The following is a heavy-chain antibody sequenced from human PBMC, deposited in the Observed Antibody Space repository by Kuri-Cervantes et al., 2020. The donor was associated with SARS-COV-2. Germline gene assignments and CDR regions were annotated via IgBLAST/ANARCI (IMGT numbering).Heavy chain of an antibody. CDR3: AGSSGWYTYYYYGMDV. CDR1: GGSISSYY. D-gene: IGHD6-19*01. V-gene: IGHV4-59*01. Sequence: GSLILSCTVSGGSISSYYWSWIRQPPGKGLEWIGYIYYSWSTNYNPSLKSRVTISVDTSKNQFSLKLSSVTAADTAVYYCAGSSGWYTYYYYGMDVWGQGTTVTVSS. CDR2: IYYSWST. J-gene: IGHJ6*02.